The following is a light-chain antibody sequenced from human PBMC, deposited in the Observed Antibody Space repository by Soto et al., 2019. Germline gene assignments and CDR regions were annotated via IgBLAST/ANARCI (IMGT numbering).Light chain of an antibody. CDR3: CSYAGSSTYV. CDR2: EGS. V-gene: IGLV2-23*01. CDR1: SRDVGSYNL. J-gene: IGLJ1*01. Sequence: QSALTQPASVSGSPGQSITISCTGTSRDVGSYNLVSWYQQHPGKAPKLMIYEGSKRPSGVSNRFSGSKSGNTASLTISGLQAEGEADYYCCSYAGSSTYVFGTGTKVTVL.